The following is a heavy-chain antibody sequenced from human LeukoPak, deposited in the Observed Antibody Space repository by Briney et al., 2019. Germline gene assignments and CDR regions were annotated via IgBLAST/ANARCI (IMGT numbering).Heavy chain of an antibody. CDR3: ARGTLSSSWLRKGYYYGMDV. CDR1: GYTFTSYD. Sequence: ASVKVSCKASGYTFTSYDINWVRQATGQGLEWMGWMNPNSGNTGYAQKFQGRVTMTRNTSISTAYMELSSLRSEDTAVYYCARGTLSSSWLRKGYYYGMDVWGQGTTVTVSS. D-gene: IGHD6-13*01. CDR2: MNPNSGNT. J-gene: IGHJ6*02. V-gene: IGHV1-8*01.